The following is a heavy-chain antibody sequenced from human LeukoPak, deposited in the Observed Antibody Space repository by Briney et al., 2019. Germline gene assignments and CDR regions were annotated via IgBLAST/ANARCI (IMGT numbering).Heavy chain of an antibody. D-gene: IGHD3-9*01. CDR3: ARVDVLRYFDWLGNFDY. Sequence: SETLSLTCAVYGGSFSGYYWSWIRQPPGKGLEWIGEINQSGSTNYNPSLKSRVTISVDTSKNQFSLKLSSVTAADTAVYYCARVDVLRYFDWLGNFDYWGQGTLVTVSS. CDR2: INQSGST. J-gene: IGHJ4*02. CDR1: GGSFSGYY. V-gene: IGHV4-34*01.